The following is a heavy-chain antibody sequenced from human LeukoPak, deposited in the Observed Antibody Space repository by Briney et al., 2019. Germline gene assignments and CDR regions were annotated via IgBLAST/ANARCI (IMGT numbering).Heavy chain of an antibody. CDR3: ARMMGSGWSHSDYYGMDV. V-gene: IGHV3-33*01. CDR2: IWYDGSNK. J-gene: IGHJ6*02. D-gene: IGHD6-19*01. CDR1: GFTFSSYG. Sequence: GRSLRLSCAASGFTFSSYGMHWVRQAPGKGLEWVAVIWYDGSNKYYADSVKGRFTISRDNSKNTLYLQMNSLRAEDTAVYYCARMMGSGWSHSDYYGMDVWGQGTTVTVSS.